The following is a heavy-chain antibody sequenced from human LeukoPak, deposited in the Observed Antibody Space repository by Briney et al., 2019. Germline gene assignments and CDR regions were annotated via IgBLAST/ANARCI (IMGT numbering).Heavy chain of an antibody. CDR2: IYTSGST. CDR3: ARYNCSGGSCTHDY. CDR1: GGSISSGSYY. D-gene: IGHD2-15*01. V-gene: IGHV4-61*02. Sequence: SETLSLTCSVAGGSISSGSYYWSWIRQPAGKGLECIGRIYTSGSTNYNPSLKSRVTISVDTSKNQFSLKLSSVTAADTAVYYCARYNCSGGSCTHDYWGQGTLVTVSS. J-gene: IGHJ4*02.